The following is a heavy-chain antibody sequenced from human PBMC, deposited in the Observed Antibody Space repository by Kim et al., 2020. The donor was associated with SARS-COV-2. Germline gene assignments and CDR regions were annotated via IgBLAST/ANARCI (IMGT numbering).Heavy chain of an antibody. Sequence: ASVKVSCKASGYTFTSYDINWVRQATGQGLEWMGWMNPNSGNTGYAQKFQGRVTMTRNTSISTAYMELSSLRSEDTAVYYCAREEPGGYEDDYWGQGTLVTVSS. CDR2: MNPNSGNT. CDR3: AREEPGGYEDDY. V-gene: IGHV1-8*01. J-gene: IGHJ4*02. CDR1: GYTFTSYD. D-gene: IGHD5-12*01.